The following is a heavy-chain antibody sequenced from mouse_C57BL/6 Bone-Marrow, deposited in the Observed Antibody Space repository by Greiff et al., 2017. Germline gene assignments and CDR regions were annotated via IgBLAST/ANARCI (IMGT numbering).Heavy chain of an antibody. CDR1: GFTFSSYG. CDR3: ARFPNYGSSYGFAY. J-gene: IGHJ3*01. CDR2: ISSGGSYT. Sequence: VHVKQSGGDLVKPGGSLKLSCAASGFTFSSYGMSWVRQTPDKRLEWVATISSGGSYTYYPDSVKGRFTISRDNAKNTLYLQMSSLKSEDTAMYYCARFPNYGSSYGFAYWGQGTLVTVSA. V-gene: IGHV5-6*01. D-gene: IGHD1-1*01.